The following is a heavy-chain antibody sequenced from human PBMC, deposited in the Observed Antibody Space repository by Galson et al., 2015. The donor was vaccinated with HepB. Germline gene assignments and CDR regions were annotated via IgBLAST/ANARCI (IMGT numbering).Heavy chain of an antibody. CDR1: GYTFTGYY. CDR3: ARHGGDGSGSLLIDY. J-gene: IGHJ4*02. CDR2: INPNSGGT. D-gene: IGHD3-10*01. Sequence: SVKVSCKASGYTFTGYYMHWVRQAPGQGLEWMGWINPNSGGTNYAQKFQGSVTMTRDTSISTAYMELSRLRSDDTAMYYCARHGGDGSGSLLIDYWGQGTLVTVSS. V-gene: IGHV1-2*02.